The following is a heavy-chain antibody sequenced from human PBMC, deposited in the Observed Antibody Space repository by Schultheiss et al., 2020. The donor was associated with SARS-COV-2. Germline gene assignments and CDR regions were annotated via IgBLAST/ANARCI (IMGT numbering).Heavy chain of an antibody. D-gene: IGHD5-24*01. Sequence: GGSLRLSCAASGFTFSSYWMSWVRQAPGKGLEWVSVIYSGGSTYYADSVKGRFTISRDNSKNTLYLQMNSLRAEDTAVYYCARGRRDGYNYNWFDPWGQGTLVTVSS. J-gene: IGHJ5*02. CDR3: ARGRRDGYNYNWFDP. CDR2: IYSGGST. V-gene: IGHV3-53*01. CDR1: GFTFSSYW.